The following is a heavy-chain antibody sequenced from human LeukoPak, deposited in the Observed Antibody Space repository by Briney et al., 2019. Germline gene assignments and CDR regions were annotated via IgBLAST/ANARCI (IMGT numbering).Heavy chain of an antibody. J-gene: IGHJ6*03. Sequence: GGSLRLSCAASGFTFSSYSMNWVRQAPGKGLEWVSSISSSSSYIYYADSVKGRFTISRDNAKNSLYLQMNSLRAEDTAVYYCARVGIAAPSYYYYMDVWGKGTTVTVSS. CDR1: GFTFSSYS. CDR2: ISSSSSYI. V-gene: IGHV3-21*01. D-gene: IGHD6-6*01. CDR3: ARVGIAAPSYYYYMDV.